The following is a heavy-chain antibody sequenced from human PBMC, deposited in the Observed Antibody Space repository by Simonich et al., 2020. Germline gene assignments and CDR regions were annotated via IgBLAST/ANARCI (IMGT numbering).Heavy chain of an antibody. CDR3: AREGIAARDAFDI. CDR1: GFTFSSYW. CDR2: VKQVGREK. D-gene: IGHD6-6*01. V-gene: IGHV3-7*01. J-gene: IGHJ3*02. Sequence: EVQLVESGGGLVQPGGSLRLSCAASGFTFSSYWMSWVRQAPGKGLEWVANVKQVGREKYYVDSVKGRFTISRDNAKNSLYLQMNSLRAEDTAVYYCAREGIAARDAFDIWGQGTMVTVSS.